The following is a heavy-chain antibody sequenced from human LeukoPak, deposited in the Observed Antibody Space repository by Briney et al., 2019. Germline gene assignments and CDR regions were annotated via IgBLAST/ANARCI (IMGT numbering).Heavy chain of an antibody. D-gene: IGHD2-8*01. Sequence: SETLSLTCAVYGGSFSGYYWSWIRQPPGKGLEWIGEINHSGSTNYNPSLKSRVTISVDTSKNQFSLKLSSVTAADTAVYYCARGILVTVYAAFDYWGQGSLVTVSS. CDR1: GGSFSGYY. CDR2: INHSGST. J-gene: IGHJ4*02. CDR3: ARGILVTVYAAFDY. V-gene: IGHV4-34*01.